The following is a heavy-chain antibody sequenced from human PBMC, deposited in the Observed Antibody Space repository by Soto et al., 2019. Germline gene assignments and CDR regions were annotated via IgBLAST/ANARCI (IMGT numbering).Heavy chain of an antibody. V-gene: IGHV1-3*01. Sequence: LVQSGPEVKKSGASVKVSCKASGYTFPNYAILWLRQAPGQGLEWVGWINAGSGNVQYSEKFQGRVTITRDTSATTVYMELSSLRSEDTAVYYCARDQFYFSTGTASGVGGYWGQGTLVTVSS. J-gene: IGHJ4*02. CDR2: INAGSGNV. D-gene: IGHD3-10*01. CDR3: ARDQFYFSTGTASGVGGY. CDR1: GYTFPNYA.